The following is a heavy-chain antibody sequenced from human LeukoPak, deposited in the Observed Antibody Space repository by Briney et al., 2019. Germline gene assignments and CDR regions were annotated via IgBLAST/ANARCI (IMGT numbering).Heavy chain of an antibody. Sequence: SETLSLTCAVYGGSFSGYYWSWIRQPPGKGLEWIGEINHSGSTNYNPSLKSRVTISVDTSKNQFSLKLSSVTAADTAVYYCARGRGSGSYRRRGDDFDIWGQGTMVTVSS. J-gene: IGHJ3*02. CDR1: GGSFSGYY. D-gene: IGHD1-26*01. V-gene: IGHV4-34*01. CDR2: INHSGST. CDR3: ARGRGSGSYRRRGDDFDI.